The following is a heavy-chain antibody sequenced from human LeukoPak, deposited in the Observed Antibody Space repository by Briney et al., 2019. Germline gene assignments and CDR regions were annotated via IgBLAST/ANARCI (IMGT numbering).Heavy chain of an antibody. V-gene: IGHV3-11*06. CDR2: ISGSGSHT. CDR1: GFTFSDYY. CDR3: ARDDSAWYAY. J-gene: IGHJ4*02. Sequence: PGGSLRLSCAASGFTFSDYYMSWIRQAPGKGLEWLSYISGSGSHTTYADSVKGRFTISRDNAKNSLYLQMNSLRAEDTAVYYCARDDSAWYAYWGPGTLVTVSS. D-gene: IGHD6-19*01.